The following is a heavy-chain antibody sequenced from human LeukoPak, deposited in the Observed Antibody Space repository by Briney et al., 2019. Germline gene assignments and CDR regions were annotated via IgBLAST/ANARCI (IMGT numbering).Heavy chain of an antibody. CDR2: IYYSGST. J-gene: IGHJ6*03. CDR3: TRDQRSGYSGYDYYYYYYMDV. V-gene: IGHV4-39*07. D-gene: IGHD5-12*01. Sequence: SETLSLTCTVSGGSISSSSYYWGWIRQPPGKGLDWIGSIYYSGSTYYNPSLKSRVTISVDTSKNQFSLKLSSVTAADTAVYYCTRDQRSGYSGYDYYYYYYMDVWGKGTTVTVSS. CDR1: GGSISSSSYY.